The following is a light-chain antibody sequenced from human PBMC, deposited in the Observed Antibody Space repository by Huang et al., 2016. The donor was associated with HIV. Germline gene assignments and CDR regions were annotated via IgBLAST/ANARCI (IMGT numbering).Light chain of an antibody. J-gene: IGKJ1*01. CDR1: QSLLHSNGYNY. V-gene: IGKV2-28*01. CDR3: MQTLQTPRT. CDR2: LTS. Sequence: DTVMTQSPLSLSVTPGESASISCNSSQSLLHSNGYNYLDGYVQKPGQSPHLLIYLTSKRSSGVPDRFRGSGSGTDFTLDISRVEAEDVAIYYCMQTLQTPRTFGQGTKVEIK.